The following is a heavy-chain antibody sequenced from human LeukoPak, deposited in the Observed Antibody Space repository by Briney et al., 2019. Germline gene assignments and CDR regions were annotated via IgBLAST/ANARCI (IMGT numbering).Heavy chain of an antibody. CDR3: ARDLGHIVVVTAIGGNNAFDI. CDR1: GFTFSSYW. V-gene: IGHV3-21*01. CDR2: ISSSSSYI. D-gene: IGHD2-21*02. Sequence: PGGSLRLSCAASGFTFSSYWMHWVRQTPGKGLEWVSSISSSSSYIYYADSVKGRFTISRDNAKNSLYLQMNSLRAEDTAVYYCARDLGHIVVVTAIGGNNAFDIWGQGTMVTVSS. J-gene: IGHJ3*02.